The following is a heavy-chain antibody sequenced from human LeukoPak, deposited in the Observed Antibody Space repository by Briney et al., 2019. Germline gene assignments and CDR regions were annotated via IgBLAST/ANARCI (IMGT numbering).Heavy chain of an antibody. D-gene: IGHD6-19*01. CDR3: AKDLAQWLVRTFDY. Sequence: GGSLRLSCVASGFTFSSYAMHWVRQAPGKGLEYVSSISSDGGNTYYANSVRGRFTISRDNSKNTLYLQMNSLRAEDTAVYYCAKDLAQWLVRTFDYWGQGTLVTVSS. CDR2: ISSDGGNT. V-gene: IGHV3-64*01. CDR1: GFTFSSYA. J-gene: IGHJ4*02.